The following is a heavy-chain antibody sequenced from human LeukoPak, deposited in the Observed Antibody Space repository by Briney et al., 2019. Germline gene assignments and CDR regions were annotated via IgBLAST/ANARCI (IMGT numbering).Heavy chain of an antibody. Sequence: TGGSLRLSSAVSGFTFSSYSMNWVRQAPGKGLEWVSSISSSSSYIYYADSVKGRFTISRDNAKNSLYLQMNSLRAEDTAVYYCARDYRKIAARREFAYWGQGTLVTVPS. CDR3: ARDYRKIAARREFAY. CDR1: GFTFSSYS. D-gene: IGHD6-6*01. J-gene: IGHJ4*02. CDR2: ISSSSSYI. V-gene: IGHV3-21*01.